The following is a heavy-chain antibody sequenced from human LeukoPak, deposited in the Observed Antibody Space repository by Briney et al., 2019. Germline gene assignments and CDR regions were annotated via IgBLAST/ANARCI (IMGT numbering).Heavy chain of an antibody. V-gene: IGHV3-23*01. CDR2: ISGSGGST. J-gene: IGHJ4*02. Sequence: GGSLRLSCAASGFTFSSYAMSWVRQAPGKGLEWVSAISGSGGSTYHADSVKGRFTISRDNSKNTLYLQMNSLRAEDTAVYYCAKGRYNWNHGMFDYWGQGTLVTVSS. CDR3: AKGRYNWNHGMFDY. CDR1: GFTFSSYA. D-gene: IGHD1-14*01.